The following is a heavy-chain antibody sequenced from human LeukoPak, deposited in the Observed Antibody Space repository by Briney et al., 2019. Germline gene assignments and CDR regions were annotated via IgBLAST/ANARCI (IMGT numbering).Heavy chain of an antibody. CDR2: IYYSGST. D-gene: IGHD1-26*01. CDR3: ARLPRWEKTRDY. CDR1: GGSISSSSYS. J-gene: IGHJ4*02. Sequence: SETLSLTCTVSGGSISSSSYSWGWIRQPPGKGLEWIGSIYYSGSTYYNPSLKSRVTISVDTSKNQFSLKLSSVTAADTAVYYCARLPRWEKTRDYWGQGTLVTVSS. V-gene: IGHV4-39*01.